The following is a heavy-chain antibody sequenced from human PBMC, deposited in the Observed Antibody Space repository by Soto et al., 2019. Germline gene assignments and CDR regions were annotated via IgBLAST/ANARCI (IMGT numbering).Heavy chain of an antibody. CDR1: GYSFTSYW. CDR2: IYPGDSDT. D-gene: IGHD3-10*01. J-gene: IGHJ6*02. Sequence: GESLKISCKGSGYSFTSYWIGWVRQMPWKGLEWMGIIYPGDSDTRYSPSFQGQVTISADKSISTAYLQWSSLKASDTAMYYCARPGIGITMVRGAHNYGMDVWGQGTTVTVSS. V-gene: IGHV5-51*01. CDR3: ARPGIGITMVRGAHNYGMDV.